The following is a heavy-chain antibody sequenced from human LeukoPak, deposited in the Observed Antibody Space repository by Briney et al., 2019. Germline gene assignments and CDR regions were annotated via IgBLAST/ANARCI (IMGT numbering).Heavy chain of an antibody. D-gene: IGHD6-13*01. CDR1: GFPSSSYS. V-gene: IGHV3-7*03. J-gene: IGHJ4*02. Sequence: GCPRLSCVASGFPSSSYSMSWVRQALGGGLGWVGKIKPDGNTKFYVDSVKGPFTISRDNALNSLYLQMNSLTAEDTAIYYCARSIPYGTTWYGRSDYWGQGTLVTVSS. CDR2: IKPDGNTK. CDR3: ARSIPYGTTWYGRSDY.